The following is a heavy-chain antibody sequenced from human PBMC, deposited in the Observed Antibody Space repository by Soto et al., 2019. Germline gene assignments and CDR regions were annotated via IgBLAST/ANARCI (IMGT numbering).Heavy chain of an antibody. Sequence: EVQLLESGGGLVQPGGSLRLSCTGSGFTFSSYAMNWVRQAPGKGLECVSTISGSGGTMSYADSLKGRFTISRDNSKNTLYLQMSSLRAEDTAVYYCAKNGRAAAMYNWFDPWGQGTLVTVSS. CDR3: AKNGRAAAMYNWFDP. D-gene: IGHD6-13*01. CDR2: ISGSGGTM. CDR1: GFTFSSYA. J-gene: IGHJ5*02. V-gene: IGHV3-23*01.